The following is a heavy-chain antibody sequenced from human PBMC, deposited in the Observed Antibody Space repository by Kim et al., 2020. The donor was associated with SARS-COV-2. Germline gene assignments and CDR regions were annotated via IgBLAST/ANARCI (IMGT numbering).Heavy chain of an antibody. CDR3: ARDAYCSGGSCYSDYYYYGMDV. CDR2: IYTSGST. D-gene: IGHD2-15*01. Sequence: SETLSLTCTVTGGSISSYYWSWIRQPAGKGLEWIGRIYTSGSTNYNPSLKSRVTMSVDTSKNQFSLKLSSVTAADTAVYYCARDAYCSGGSCYSDYYYYGMDVWGKGTTVTVSS. J-gene: IGHJ6*04. V-gene: IGHV4-4*07. CDR1: GGSISSYY.